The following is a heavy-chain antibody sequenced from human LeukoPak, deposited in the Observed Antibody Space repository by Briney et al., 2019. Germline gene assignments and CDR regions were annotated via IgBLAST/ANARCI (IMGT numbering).Heavy chain of an antibody. CDR3: AKGRTYHYFMDV. V-gene: IGHV3-23*01. Sequence: GGSLRLSCAASGFTFSLYAMTWVRQAPGKGLEWVSTITGSGENTFSAESVKGRFTISRDNSENTLHLQMNSLRAEDAAVYYCAKGRTYHYFMDVWGQGTTVTVSS. CDR1: GFTFSLYA. CDR2: ITGSGENT. J-gene: IGHJ6*03.